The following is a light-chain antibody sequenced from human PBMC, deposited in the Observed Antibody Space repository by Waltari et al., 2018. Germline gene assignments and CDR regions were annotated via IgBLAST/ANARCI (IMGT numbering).Light chain of an antibody. CDR3: LLSMGSGIWG. CDR2: HNN. J-gene: IGLJ3*02. V-gene: IGLV8-61*02. Sequence: QTVVTQEPSLSVSPGGTVTLTCCLSSGSVPTTYYPSWYQEAPGQAPRTLHLHNNPRSSGVPDCFSGSILDNKAALPLTGAQANDESDYFCLLSMGSGIWGFGGGTKLTVL. CDR1: SGSVPTTYY.